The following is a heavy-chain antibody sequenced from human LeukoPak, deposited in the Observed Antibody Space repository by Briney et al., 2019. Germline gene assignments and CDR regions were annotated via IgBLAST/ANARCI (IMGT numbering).Heavy chain of an antibody. D-gene: IGHD3-10*01. Sequence: GGSLRLSCEASGFTFNTYSMNWARQAPGKGLEWVSSIDSSGGYMFYADSVKGRFTISRDNSKNTLYLQMNSLRAEDTAVYYCAKDPTYGSGSYYFDYWGQGTLVTVSS. CDR1: GFTFNTYS. V-gene: IGHV3-23*01. CDR2: IDSSGGYM. CDR3: AKDPTYGSGSYYFDY. J-gene: IGHJ4*02.